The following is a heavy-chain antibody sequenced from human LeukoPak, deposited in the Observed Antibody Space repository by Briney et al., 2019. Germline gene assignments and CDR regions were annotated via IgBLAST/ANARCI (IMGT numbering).Heavy chain of an antibody. J-gene: IGHJ6*03. V-gene: IGHV3-30*18. CDR2: ISYDGSNK. CDR3: AKDRPTIFGVVMNYYMDV. CDR1: GVTFSSYG. Sequence: GGSLRLSCAASGVTFSSYGMHWVRQAPGKGLEWVAVISYDGSNKYYADSVKGRFTISRDNSKNTLYLQMNSLRAEDTAVYYCAKDRPTIFGVVMNYYMDVWGKGTTVTVSS. D-gene: IGHD3-3*01.